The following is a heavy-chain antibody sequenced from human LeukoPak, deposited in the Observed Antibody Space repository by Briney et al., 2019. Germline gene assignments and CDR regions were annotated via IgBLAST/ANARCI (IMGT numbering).Heavy chain of an antibody. CDR3: ARESNWAYYFDY. CDR2: RSTYNTDT. D-gene: IGHD1-1*01. CDR1: GYTFTSYG. J-gene: IGHJ4*02. Sequence: ASVKVSCKASGYTFTSYGISWVRQAPGQGLEWMGWRSTYNTDTKYAQKLQGRVTMTTDTSTNTAYMELRDLRSDDTAVYYCARESNWAYYFDYWGQGTLV. V-gene: IGHV1-18*01.